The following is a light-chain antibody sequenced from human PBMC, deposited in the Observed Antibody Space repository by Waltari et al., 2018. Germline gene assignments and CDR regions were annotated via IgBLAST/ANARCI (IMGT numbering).Light chain of an antibody. CDR2: NKN. CDR1: SSNIGRDI. J-gene: IGLJ2*01. V-gene: IGLV1-44*01. Sequence: QSVLTQSPSASGTSGQRVTISCSGSSSNIGRDIVNWYRHLPGTAPKLLIYNKNQRPSGVPDRFSGSKSGTSASLAISGLQSEDEADYYCAAWDDSLNGVVFGGGTKLSVL. CDR3: AAWDDSLNGVV.